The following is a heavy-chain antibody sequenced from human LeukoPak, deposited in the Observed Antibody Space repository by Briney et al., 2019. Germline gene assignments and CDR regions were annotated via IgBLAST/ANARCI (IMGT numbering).Heavy chain of an antibody. Sequence: SETLSLTCTVSGGSISSYSWSWIRQPPGKGLQWIGSIYYSGSTSYNPSLKSRVTMSVDTSKNQFSLKLSSVTAADTAVYYCARHGGESIVAMILHAFDIWGQGKMVTVSS. CDR1: GGSISSYS. D-gene: IGHD5-12*01. CDR2: IYYSGST. J-gene: IGHJ3*02. V-gene: IGHV4-59*08. CDR3: ARHGGESIVAMILHAFDI.